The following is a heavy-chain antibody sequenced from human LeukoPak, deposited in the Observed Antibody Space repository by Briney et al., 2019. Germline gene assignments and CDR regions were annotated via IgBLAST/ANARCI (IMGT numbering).Heavy chain of an antibody. V-gene: IGHV1-18*01. Sequence: ASVKVSCKASGYTFTSYGISWVRQAPGQGLEWMGWISAYNGNTNYAQKFQGRVTMTRDTSISTAYMELSRLRSDDTAVYYCARAYTAMVKIDYWGQGTLVTVSS. J-gene: IGHJ4*02. CDR1: GYTFTSYG. CDR3: ARAYTAMVKIDY. CDR2: ISAYNGNT. D-gene: IGHD5-18*01.